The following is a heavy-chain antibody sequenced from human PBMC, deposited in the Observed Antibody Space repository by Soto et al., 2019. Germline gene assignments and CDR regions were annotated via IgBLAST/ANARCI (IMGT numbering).Heavy chain of an antibody. Sequence: GGSLRLSCAASGFTFSSYAMHWVRQAPGKGLEWVAVISYDGSNKYYADSVKGRFTISRDNSKNTLYLQMNSLRAEDTAVYYCARGVYYDSSGYHPFDYWGQGTLVTVSS. V-gene: IGHV3-30-3*01. CDR2: ISYDGSNK. D-gene: IGHD3-22*01. CDR3: ARGVYYDSSGYHPFDY. J-gene: IGHJ4*02. CDR1: GFTFSSYA.